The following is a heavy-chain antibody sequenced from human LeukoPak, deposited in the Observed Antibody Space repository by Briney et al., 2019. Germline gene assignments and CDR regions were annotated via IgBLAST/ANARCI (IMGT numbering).Heavy chain of an antibody. V-gene: IGHV1-69*13. D-gene: IGHD3-9*01. CDR2: IIPIFGTA. CDR1: GGTFSSYA. Sequence: ASVKVSCKASGGTFSSYAISWVRQAPGQGLEWMGGIIPIFGTANYAQKFQGRVTITADESTSTAYMELSSLRSDDTAVYYCARDSSVLRYFDWLLSEYYFDYWGQGTLVTVSS. CDR3: ARDSSVLRYFDWLLSEYYFDY. J-gene: IGHJ4*02.